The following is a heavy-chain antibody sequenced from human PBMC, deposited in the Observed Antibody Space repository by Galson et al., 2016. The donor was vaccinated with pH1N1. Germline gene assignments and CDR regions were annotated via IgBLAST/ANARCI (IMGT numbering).Heavy chain of an antibody. J-gene: IGHJ4*01. V-gene: IGHV4-38-2*01. Sequence: ETLSLTCVVSLYPISRGFYWDWVRQSPGKGLEWIGSIYHSGSTYYNPSLRSRVTLSVNTSKNQFSLKMSSVTAADPPVDSCTIRLPGWEPFDYGGQGTLSTV. CDR2: IYHSGST. CDR3: TIRLPGWEPFDY. CDR1: LYPISRGFY. D-gene: IGHD1-26*01.